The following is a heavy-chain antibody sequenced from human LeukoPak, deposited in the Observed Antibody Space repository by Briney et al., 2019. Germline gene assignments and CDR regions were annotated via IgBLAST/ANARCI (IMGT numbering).Heavy chain of an antibody. CDR3: ARDIGDYYGSGSYWLL. Sequence: ASAKVSCKASGYSFIDYYIHWVRQAPGQGLEWMGWVNPHSGGTKFAQKFQGRVTMTRDTSINTAYMEMSSLRSDDTAVYYCARDIGDYYGSGSYWLLWGQGTLVTVAS. D-gene: IGHD3-10*01. J-gene: IGHJ4*02. CDR1: GYSFIDYY. V-gene: IGHV1-2*02. CDR2: VNPHSGGT.